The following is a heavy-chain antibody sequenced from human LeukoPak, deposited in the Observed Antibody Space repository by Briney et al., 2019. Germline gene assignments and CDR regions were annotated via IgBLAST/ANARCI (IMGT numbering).Heavy chain of an antibody. J-gene: IGHJ4*02. Sequence: SETLSLTCTVSGGSIDTHFWSWIRQPPGKGLECIGYISYRGSTNFNPSLKSRVTISIDTSKNQFSLKLTSVTAADTAVYYCAGDSSGWLYVDYWGQGTLVTVSS. V-gene: IGHV4-59*11. CDR2: ISYRGST. CDR3: AGDSSGWLYVDY. D-gene: IGHD6-19*01. CDR1: GGSIDTHF.